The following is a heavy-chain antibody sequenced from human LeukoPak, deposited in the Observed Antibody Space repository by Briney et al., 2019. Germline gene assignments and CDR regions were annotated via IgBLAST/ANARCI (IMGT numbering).Heavy chain of an antibody. CDR2: INHSGST. CDR1: GGSFSGYY. D-gene: IGHD6-19*01. J-gene: IGHJ4*02. V-gene: IGHV4-34*01. Sequence: SETLSLTCAVYGGSFSGYYWSWIRQPPGKGLEWIGEINHSGSTNYNPSLKSRVTISVDTSKNQFSLKLSSVTAADTAVYYCARGSYSSGWYTPERDPGLLGYWGQGTLVTVSS. CDR3: ARGSYSSGWYTPERDPGLLGY.